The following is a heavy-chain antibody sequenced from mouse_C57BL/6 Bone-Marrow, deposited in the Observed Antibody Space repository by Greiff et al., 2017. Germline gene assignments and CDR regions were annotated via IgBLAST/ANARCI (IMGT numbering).Heavy chain of an antibody. D-gene: IGHD2-3*01. CDR1: GYTFTSYW. J-gene: IGHJ4*01. CDR3: ARGRIYDGYHIYAMDY. CDR2: IDPSDSYT. Sequence: QVQLQQPGAELVMPGASVKLSCKASGYTFTSYWMHWVKQRPGQGLEWIGEIDPSDSYTNYNQKFKGKSTLTVDKSSSTAYMQLSSLTSEDSAVYYCARGRIYDGYHIYAMDYWGQGTSVTVSS. V-gene: IGHV1-69*01.